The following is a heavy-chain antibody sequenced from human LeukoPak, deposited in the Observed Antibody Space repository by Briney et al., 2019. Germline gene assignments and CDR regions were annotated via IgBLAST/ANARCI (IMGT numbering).Heavy chain of an antibody. D-gene: IGHD1-26*01. V-gene: IGHV4-59*01. Sequence: SETLSLTCTVSGGSISSYYWSWIRQPPGKGLEWIGYIYYSGSTNYNPSLKSRVTISVDTSKNQFSLKLSSVTAADTAVYYCARVPRKVGATRGVFDYWGQGTLVTVSS. CDR2: IYYSGST. CDR1: GGSISSYY. CDR3: ARVPRKVGATRGVFDY. J-gene: IGHJ4*02.